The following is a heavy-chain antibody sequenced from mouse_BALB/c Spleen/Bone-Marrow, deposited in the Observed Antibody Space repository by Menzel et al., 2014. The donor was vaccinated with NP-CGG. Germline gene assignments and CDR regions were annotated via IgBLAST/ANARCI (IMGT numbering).Heavy chain of an antibody. J-gene: IGHJ2*01. V-gene: IGHV1-69*01. Sequence: QVQLQQSGAELVMPGASVKMSCKASGYTFTDYWMHWVKQRPGQGLEWIGAIDTSDSYTSYNQKFKGKATLTVDESSSTAYMQLSSLTSEDSAVYYCAREGYRYALFDYWGQGTPLTVSS. CDR1: GYTFTDYW. CDR2: IDTSDSYT. CDR3: AREGYRYALFDY. D-gene: IGHD2-14*01.